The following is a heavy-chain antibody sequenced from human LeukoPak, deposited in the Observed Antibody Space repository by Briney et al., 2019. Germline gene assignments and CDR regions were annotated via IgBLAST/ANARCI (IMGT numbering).Heavy chain of an antibody. CDR3: ARHKSLITIFGVVTRKGPAFDY. J-gene: IGHJ4*02. CDR1: GGSISSYY. Sequence: PSETLSLTCTVSGGSISSYYWSWIRQPPGKGLEWIGYIYYSGSTNYNPSLKSRVTISVDTSKNQFSLKLSSVTAADTAVYYCARHKSLITIFGVVTRKGPAFDYWGQGTLVTVSS. CDR2: IYYSGST. V-gene: IGHV4-59*08. D-gene: IGHD3-3*01.